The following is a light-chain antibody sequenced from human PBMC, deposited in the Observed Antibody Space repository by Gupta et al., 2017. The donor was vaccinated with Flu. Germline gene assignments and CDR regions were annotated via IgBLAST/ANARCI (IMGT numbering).Light chain of an antibody. CDR1: SSNIGAGYD. Sequence: SVLTPPPSVSGAPGPRVTISCTGSSSNIGAGYDVPWYQQLPGTAPKLLIYANSNRPSGGPDRFSGSKSGTSAALAITGIQAEEEADYYCQSYDSSLSGNVVFGGGTKLTVL. CDR2: ANS. J-gene: IGLJ2*01. V-gene: IGLV1-40*01. CDR3: QSYDSSLSGNVV.